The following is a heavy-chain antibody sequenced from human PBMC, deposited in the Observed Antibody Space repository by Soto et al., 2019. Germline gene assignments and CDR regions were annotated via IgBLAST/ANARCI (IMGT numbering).Heavy chain of an antibody. CDR2: IYYSGST. Sequence: QVQLQESGPGLVKPSQTLSLTCTVSGGSISSGGYYWSWIRQHPGKGLEWIGYIYYSGSTYYNPSLESRVTISVDTSKNQFSLKLSSVTAADTAVYYCARDQVTTVTSLAGEDAFDIWGQGTMVTVSS. CDR1: GGSISSGGYY. CDR3: ARDQVTTVTSLAGEDAFDI. D-gene: IGHD4-17*01. V-gene: IGHV4-31*03. J-gene: IGHJ3*02.